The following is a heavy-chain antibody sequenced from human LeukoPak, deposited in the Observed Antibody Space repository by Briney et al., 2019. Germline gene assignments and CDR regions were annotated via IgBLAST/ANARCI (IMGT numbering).Heavy chain of an antibody. CDR2: INAGNGNT. CDR3: ARGGNMVRNYYYMDV. Sequence: GASVKVSCKASGYTFTSYAMHWVRQAPGQRLEWMGWINAGNGNTKYSQEFQGRVTITRDTSASTAYMELSSLRSEDMAVYYCARGGNMVRNYYYMDVWGKGTTVTVSS. J-gene: IGHJ6*03. V-gene: IGHV1-3*03. D-gene: IGHD3-10*01. CDR1: GYTFTSYA.